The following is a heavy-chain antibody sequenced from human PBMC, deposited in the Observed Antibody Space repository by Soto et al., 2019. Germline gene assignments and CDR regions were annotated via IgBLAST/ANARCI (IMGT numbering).Heavy chain of an antibody. CDR2: ISAYNGNT. J-gene: IGHJ5*02. D-gene: IGHD6-19*01. CDR1: GYTFTSYG. Sequence: ASVKVSCKASGYTFTSYGISWVRQAPGQGLEWMGWISAYNGNTNYAQKLQGRVTMTTDTSTSTAYMELRSLRSDDTAVYYCARVIAVAGTQGWWFDPWGQGTLVTVSS. V-gene: IGHV1-18*01. CDR3: ARVIAVAGTQGWWFDP.